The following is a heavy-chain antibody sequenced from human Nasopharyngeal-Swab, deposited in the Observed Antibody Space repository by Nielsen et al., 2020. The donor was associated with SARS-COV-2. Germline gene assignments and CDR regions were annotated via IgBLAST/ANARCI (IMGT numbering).Heavy chain of an antibody. CDR3: AKIGAGFSSTSCYNVYYYYMDV. Sequence: VRQAPGKGLEWVAFIRYDGSNKYYADSVKGRFTISRDNSKNTLYLQMNSLRAEDTAVYYGAKIGAGFSSTSCYNVYYYYMDVWGKGTTVTVSS. CDR2: IRYDGSNK. V-gene: IGHV3-30*02. J-gene: IGHJ6*03. D-gene: IGHD2-2*02.